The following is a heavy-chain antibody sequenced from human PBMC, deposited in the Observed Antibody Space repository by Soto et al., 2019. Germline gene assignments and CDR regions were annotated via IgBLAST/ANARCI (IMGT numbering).Heavy chain of an antibody. CDR1: GFTFSDYY. CDR2: ISSSSSYT. V-gene: IGHV3-11*05. D-gene: IGHD3-9*01. J-gene: IGHJ3*02. Sequence: GGSLRLSCAASGFTFSDYYMSWIRQAPGKGLEWVSYISSSSSYTNYADSVKGRFTISRDNAKNSLYLQMNSLRAEDTAVYYCARDYDILTGYNDAFDIWGQGTMVTVSS. CDR3: ARDYDILTGYNDAFDI.